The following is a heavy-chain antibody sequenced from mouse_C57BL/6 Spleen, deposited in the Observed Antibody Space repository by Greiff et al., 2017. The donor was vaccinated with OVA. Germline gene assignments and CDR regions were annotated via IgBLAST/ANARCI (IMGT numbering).Heavy chain of an antibody. D-gene: IGHD1-1*01. Sequence: EVQLQQSGPELVKPGASVKISCKASGYTFTDYYMNWVKQSHGKSLEWIGDINPNNGGTSYNQKFKGKATLTVDKSSSTAYMELRSLTSEDSAVYYCARWTVVSWYFDVWGTGTTVTVSS. CDR2: INPNNGGT. J-gene: IGHJ1*03. CDR3: ARWTVVSWYFDV. CDR1: GYTFTDYY. V-gene: IGHV1-26*01.